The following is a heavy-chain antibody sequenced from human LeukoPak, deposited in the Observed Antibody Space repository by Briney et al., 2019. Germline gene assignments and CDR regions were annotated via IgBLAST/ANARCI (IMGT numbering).Heavy chain of an antibody. CDR2: ISSSSSYI. D-gene: IGHD5-12*01. J-gene: IGHJ4*02. CDR1: GFTFSSYS. Sequence: GGSLRLSRAASGFTFSSYSMNWVRQAPGKGLEWVSSISSSSSYIYYADSVKGRFTISRDNAKNSLYLQMNSLRAEDTAVYYCARARSGYDFDYWGQGTLVTVSS. V-gene: IGHV3-21*01. CDR3: ARARSGYDFDY.